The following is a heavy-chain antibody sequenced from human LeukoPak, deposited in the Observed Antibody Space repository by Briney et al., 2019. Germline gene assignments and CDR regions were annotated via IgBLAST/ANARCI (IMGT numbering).Heavy chain of an antibody. J-gene: IGHJ6*02. D-gene: IGHD5-18*01. CDR3: ASGVDTAMVRYYYYYGMDV. CDR1: GGSISSGGYY. CDR2: IYYSGST. V-gene: IGHV4-31*03. Sequence: SQTLSLTCTVSGGSISSGGYYWSWIRQHPGKGLEWIGYIYYSGSTYYNPSLKSRVTISVDTSKNQFSLKLSSVTAADTAVYYCASGVDTAMVRYYYYYGMDVWGQGTTVTVSS.